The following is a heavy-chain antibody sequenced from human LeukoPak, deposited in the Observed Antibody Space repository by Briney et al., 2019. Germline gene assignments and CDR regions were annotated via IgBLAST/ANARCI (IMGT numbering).Heavy chain of an antibody. CDR3: AKGSGGEGRVVPAAMAYNWFDP. D-gene: IGHD2-2*01. Sequence: GGSQRLSCAASGFTFSSYGMHWVRQAPGKGLEWVAVISYDGSNKYYADSVKGRFTISRDNSKNTLYLQMNSLRAEDTAVYYCAKGSGGEGRVVPAAMAYNWFDPWGQGTLVTVSS. V-gene: IGHV3-30*18. CDR1: GFTFSSYG. J-gene: IGHJ5*02. CDR2: ISYDGSNK.